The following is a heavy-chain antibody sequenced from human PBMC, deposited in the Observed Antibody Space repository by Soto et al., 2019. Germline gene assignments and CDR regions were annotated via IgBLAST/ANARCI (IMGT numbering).Heavy chain of an antibody. CDR2: ISYDGSNK. Sequence: GGSLRLSCAASGFTFSRYGMHWVRQAPGKGLEWVAVISYDGSNKYYADSVKGRYTISRDKSKNTLDLQMNSLRVEDTAVYYCAKSGGTFGELYTVGDWGQGTPVTVSS. D-gene: IGHD3-10*01. V-gene: IGHV3-30*18. CDR3: AKSGGTFGELYTVGD. CDR1: GFTFSRYG. J-gene: IGHJ4*02.